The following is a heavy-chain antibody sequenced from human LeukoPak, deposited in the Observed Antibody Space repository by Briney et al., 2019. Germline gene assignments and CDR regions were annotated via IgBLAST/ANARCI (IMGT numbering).Heavy chain of an antibody. Sequence: ASVKVSCKASGYTFTGYYMHWVRQAPGQGLEWMGWINPNSGGTNYAQKFQGRVTMTRDTSISTAYMELSRLRSDDTAVYYCARESIVGAAFDYWGQGTLVTVSS. D-gene: IGHD1-26*01. CDR3: ARESIVGAAFDY. V-gene: IGHV1-2*02. CDR2: INPNSGGT. CDR1: GYTFTGYY. J-gene: IGHJ4*02.